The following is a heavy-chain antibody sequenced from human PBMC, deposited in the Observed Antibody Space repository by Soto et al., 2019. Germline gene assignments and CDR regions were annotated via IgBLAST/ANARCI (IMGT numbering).Heavy chain of an antibody. CDR3: TRGGDAYKNGH. Sequence: SETLSLTCTVSCGSISSGDYYWSWIRQPPGKGLEWIGYIYYSGSTYYNPSLKSRVTISVDTSKNQFSLKLTSVNAADTAVYYCTRGGDAYKNGHWGQGTLVTVSS. V-gene: IGHV4-30-4*02. CDR1: CGSISSGDYY. D-gene: IGHD2-21*01. J-gene: IGHJ4*02. CDR2: IYYSGST.